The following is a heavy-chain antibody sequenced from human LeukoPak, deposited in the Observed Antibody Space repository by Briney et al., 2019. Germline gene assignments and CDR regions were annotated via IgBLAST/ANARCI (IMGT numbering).Heavy chain of an antibody. Sequence: SAKVSCKASGGTFSSYAISWVRQAPGQGLEWMGGIIPIFGTTNYAQKFQGRVTITADESTSTAYMELSSLRSEDTAVYYCSISSGWYRVDYWGQGTLVTVSS. CDR1: GGTFSSYA. CDR3: SISSGWYRVDY. D-gene: IGHD6-19*01. CDR2: IIPIFGTT. V-gene: IGHV1-69*01. J-gene: IGHJ4*02.